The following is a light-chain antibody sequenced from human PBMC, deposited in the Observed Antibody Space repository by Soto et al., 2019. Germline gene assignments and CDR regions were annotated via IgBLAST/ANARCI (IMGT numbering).Light chain of an antibody. J-gene: IGKJ5*01. V-gene: IGKV1-13*02. CDR3: QQFNSYLLT. CDR2: DAS. Sequence: AIQLTQSPSSLSASVGDRVTITCRASQGISSALAWYQQKPGKAPKLLIYDASSLESGVPSRFSGSGSVTDFTLTISSLQPEDFATYYCQQFNSYLLTFGQGTRLEIK. CDR1: QGISSA.